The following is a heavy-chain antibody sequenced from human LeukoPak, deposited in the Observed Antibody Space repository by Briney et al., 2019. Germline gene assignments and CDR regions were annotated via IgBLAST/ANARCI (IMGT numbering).Heavy chain of an antibody. CDR1: GGTFSRYA. J-gene: IGHJ4*02. V-gene: IGHV1-69*04. D-gene: IGHD4-17*01. CDR2: ITPILGIA. CDR3: ARSMTTVTTFDY. Sequence: SVKVSCKASGGTFSRYAISWVRQAPGQGLEWVGRITPILGIANYAQKFQGRVTITADKSTSTAYMELSSLRSEDTAVYYCARSMTTVTTFDYWGQGTLVTVSS.